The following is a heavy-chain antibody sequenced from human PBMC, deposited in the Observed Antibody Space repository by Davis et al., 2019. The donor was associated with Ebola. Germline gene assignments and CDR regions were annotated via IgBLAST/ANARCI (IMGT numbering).Heavy chain of an antibody. CDR3: ARDRSGFYGMDV. CDR2: ISSSGSTI. V-gene: IGHV3-11*01. J-gene: IGHJ6*04. CDR1: GFTFSDYY. Sequence: GESLKISCAASGFTFSDYYMSWIRQAPGKGLEWVSYISSSGSTIYYADSVKGRFTISRDNAENSLYLQMNSLRAEDTAVYYCARDRSGFYGMDVWGKGTTVTVSS.